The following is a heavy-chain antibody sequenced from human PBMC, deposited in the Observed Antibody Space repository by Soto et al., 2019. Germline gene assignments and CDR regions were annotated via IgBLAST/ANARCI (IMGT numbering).Heavy chain of an antibody. Sequence: GGSLRLSCAASGFTVSSNYMSWVRQAPGKGLEWVSVIYSGGSTYYADSVKGRFTISRDNSKNTLYFQMNSLRAEDTAVYYCARDQWRDYGDPNYYYYYYMDVWGKGTTVTVSS. D-gene: IGHD4-17*01. CDR1: GFTVSSNY. CDR3: ARDQWRDYGDPNYYYYYYMDV. J-gene: IGHJ6*03. CDR2: IYSGGST. V-gene: IGHV3-66*01.